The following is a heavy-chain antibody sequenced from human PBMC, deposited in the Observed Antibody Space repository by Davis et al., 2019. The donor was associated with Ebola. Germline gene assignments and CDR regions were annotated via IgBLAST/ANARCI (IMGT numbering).Heavy chain of an antibody. CDR1: GYTLTGSY. V-gene: IGHV1-2*04. D-gene: IGHD5-12*01. CDR3: ARGGATDYYYYGMDV. Sequence: ASVKVPRQASGYTLTGSYIHWGRQAPGQGREGMGWSNPNSGGTNHAQKFQGWVTMTRDTSISTAYMELSRLRSDDTAVYYCARGGATDYYYYGMDVWGQGTTVTVSS. J-gene: IGHJ6*02. CDR2: SNPNSGGT.